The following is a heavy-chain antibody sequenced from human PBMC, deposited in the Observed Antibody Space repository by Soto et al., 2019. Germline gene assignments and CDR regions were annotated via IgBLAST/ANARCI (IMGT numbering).Heavy chain of an antibody. CDR3: ARHLFFRLRWYLFVY. J-gene: IGHJ4*02. CDR2: ISSSSSTI. D-gene: IGHD4-17*01. CDR1: GFTFSSYS. Sequence: GGSLRLSCAASGFTFSSYSMNWVRQAPGKGLEWVSYISSSSSTIYYADSVKGRFTISRDNAKNSLYLQMNSLRVEDTAVYYCARHLFFRLRWYLFVYWGQGTLVTVSS. V-gene: IGHV3-48*01.